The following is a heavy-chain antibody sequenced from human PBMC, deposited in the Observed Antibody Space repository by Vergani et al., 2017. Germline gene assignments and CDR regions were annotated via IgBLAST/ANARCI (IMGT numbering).Heavy chain of an antibody. D-gene: IGHD5-18*01. CDR1: GYSFSSYD. CDR3: ASFGGYSYGGDAFDI. V-gene: IGHV1-8*01. Sequence: QVQLVQSGAAVKKPGASVKVSCRASGYSFSSYDISWVRQATGQGLEWMGWMNPNSGTTGYAQKFQGRVTITADESTSTAYMELSSLRSEDTAVYYCASFGGYSYGGDAFDIWGQGTMVTVSS. J-gene: IGHJ3*02. CDR2: MNPNSGTT.